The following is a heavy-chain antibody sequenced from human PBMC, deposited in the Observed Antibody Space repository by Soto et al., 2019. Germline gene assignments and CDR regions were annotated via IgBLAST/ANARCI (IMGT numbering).Heavy chain of an antibody. Sequence: SETLSLTCVVYGGSFSGYQWNWIRQSPGQGLEWIGEINHSGTTKYNPSLESRINLSVDTSKKQFSLKMFSVTAADTAIYYCARGWRFDPWGQGTQVTVSS. V-gene: IGHV4-34*01. CDR3: ARGWRFDP. CDR2: INHSGTT. J-gene: IGHJ5*02. CDR1: GGSFSGYQ. D-gene: IGHD1-1*01.